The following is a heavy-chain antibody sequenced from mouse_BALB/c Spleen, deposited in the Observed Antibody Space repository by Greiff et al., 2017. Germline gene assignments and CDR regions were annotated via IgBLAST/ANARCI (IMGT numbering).Heavy chain of an antibody. CDR1: GFNIKDYY. CDR2: IDPENGDT. CDR3: NGRITGAMDD. V-gene: IGHV14-4*02. Sequence: EVQLQQSGAELVRSGASVKLSCTASGFNIKDYYMHWVKQRPEQGLEWIGWIDPENGDTEYAPKFQGKATMTADTSSNTAYLQLSSLTSEDTAVYYCNGRITGAMDDWGQGTSVTVSS. J-gene: IGHJ4*01. D-gene: IGHD1-1*01.